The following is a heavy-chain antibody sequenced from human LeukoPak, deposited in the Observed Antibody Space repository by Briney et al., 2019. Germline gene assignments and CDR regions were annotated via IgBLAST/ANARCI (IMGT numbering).Heavy chain of an antibody. CDR2: IYYSGST. J-gene: IGHJ4*02. D-gene: IGHD3/OR15-3a*01. CDR3: VRESWTKYYFDY. CDR1: GDSISSSEYY. Sequence: PSDTLSLTCTVSGDSISSSEYYWNWIRQPPGKGLEWIGYIYYSGSTNYNSSLKSRVSISLDTSKKQFSLKLTSVTAADTAVYYCVRESWTKYYFDYWGQGTLVTVSS. V-gene: IGHV4-30-4*02.